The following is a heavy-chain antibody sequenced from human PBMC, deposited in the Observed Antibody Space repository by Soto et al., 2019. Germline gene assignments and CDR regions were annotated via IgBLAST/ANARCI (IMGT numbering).Heavy chain of an antibody. CDR3: ARVRQSLRYYDY. V-gene: IGHV4-34*01. D-gene: IGHD3-9*01. Sequence: SETLSLTCAVYGGSFSGYYWSWIRQPPGKGLEWIGEINHSGSTNYNPSLRSRVTISVDTSKNQFSLKLSSVTAADTAVYYCARVRQSLRYYDYWGQGTLVTISS. J-gene: IGHJ4*02. CDR1: GGSFSGYY. CDR2: INHSGST.